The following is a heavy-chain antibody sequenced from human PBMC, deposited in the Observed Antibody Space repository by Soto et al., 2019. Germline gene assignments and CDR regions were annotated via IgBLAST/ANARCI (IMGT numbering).Heavy chain of an antibody. D-gene: IGHD5-18*01. V-gene: IGHV4-30-2*01. CDR1: GGSISSGGYS. CDR2: IYHSGST. Sequence: SETLSLSCAVSGGSISSGGYSGSWIQQPPGKGLEWIGYIYHSGSTYYNPSLKSRVTISVDRSKNQFSLKLSSVTAADTAVYYCARDPSDSYGYSSYFDYWGQGTLVTVSS. J-gene: IGHJ4*02. CDR3: ARDPSDSYGYSSYFDY.